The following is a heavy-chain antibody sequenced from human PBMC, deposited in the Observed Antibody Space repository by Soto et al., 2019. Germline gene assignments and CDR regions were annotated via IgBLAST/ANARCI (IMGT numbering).Heavy chain of an antibody. D-gene: IGHD7-27*01. CDR1: GGTFSSYA. CDR2: IIPIFGTA. V-gene: IGHV1-69*13. Sequence: SVKVSCKASGGTFSSYAISWVRQAPGQGLEWMGGIIPIFGTANYAQKFQGRVTITADESTSTAYMELSSLRSEDTAVYYCASSDQSSLGPARYWGQGTLVTVSS. J-gene: IGHJ4*02. CDR3: ASSDQSSLGPARY.